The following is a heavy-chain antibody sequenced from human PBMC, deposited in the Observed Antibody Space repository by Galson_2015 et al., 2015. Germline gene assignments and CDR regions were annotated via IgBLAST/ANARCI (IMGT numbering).Heavy chain of an antibody. CDR3: AMYTYYYDSSGRDGAFDI. D-gene: IGHD3-22*01. CDR1: GFTFSSYW. CDR2: INSDGSST. Sequence: SLRLSCAASGFTFSSYWMHWVRQAPGKGLVWVSRINSDGSSTSYADSVKGRFTISRDNAKNTLYLQMNSLRAEDTAVYCCAMYTYYYDSSGRDGAFDIWGQGTMVTVSS. V-gene: IGHV3-74*01. J-gene: IGHJ3*02.